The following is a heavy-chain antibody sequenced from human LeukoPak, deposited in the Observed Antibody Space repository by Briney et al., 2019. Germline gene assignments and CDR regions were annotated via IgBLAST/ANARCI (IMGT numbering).Heavy chain of an antibody. CDR2: TSTYNT. CDR3: AKGSSGWSLDY. CDR1: GYTFIKHG. D-gene: IGHD6-19*01. J-gene: IGHJ4*02. V-gene: IGHV1-18*01. Sequence: ASVKVSCKASGYTFIKHGMSWVRQAPGQGLEWMGWTSTYNTNYIQKLQGRVTMTTDTSTSTAYMELRGLRSDDTAVYYCAKGSSGWSLDYWGQGTLVTVSS.